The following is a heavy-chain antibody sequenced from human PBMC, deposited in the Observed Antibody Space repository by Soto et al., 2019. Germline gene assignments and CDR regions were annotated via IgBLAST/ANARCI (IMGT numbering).Heavy chain of an antibody. CDR1: GGSISSYY. V-gene: IGHV4-59*01. CDR3: ARELSHCSSTSCYPYNWFDP. CDR2: IYYSGST. D-gene: IGHD2-2*01. Sequence: SETLSLTCTVSGGSISSYYWSWIRQPPGKGLEWIGYIYYSGSTNYNPSLKSRVTISVDTSKNQFSLKLSSVTAADTAVYYCARELSHCSSTSCYPYNWFDPWGQGTLVTVSS. J-gene: IGHJ5*02.